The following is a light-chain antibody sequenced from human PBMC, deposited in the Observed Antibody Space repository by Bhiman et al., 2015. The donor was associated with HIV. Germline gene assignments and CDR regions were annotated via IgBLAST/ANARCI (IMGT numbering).Light chain of an antibody. Sequence: QSALTQPASVSGSPGQSITISCTGTSSDVGGYNYVSWYQQHPGKAPKLMIYDVSQRPSGVSNRFSGSKSGNTASLTISGLQAEDEADYYCSSHGGDNNFDVFGTGTKVTVL. CDR2: DVS. J-gene: IGLJ1*01. CDR1: SSDVGGYNY. V-gene: IGLV2-14*03. CDR3: SSHGGDNNFDV.